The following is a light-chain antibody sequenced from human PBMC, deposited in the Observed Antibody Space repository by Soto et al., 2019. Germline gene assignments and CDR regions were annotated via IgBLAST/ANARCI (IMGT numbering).Light chain of an antibody. CDR1: QSVSSN. J-gene: IGKJ2*01. Sequence: EIVMTQSPATLSVSPGERATLSCRASQSVSSNLAWYQQKPGQAPRLLSYGASTRATGIPARFSGSGSGTEFTLTISSLQSEDFAVYYCQQYKNWPHTFGQGTKLEIK. CDR3: QQYKNWPHT. V-gene: IGKV3-15*01. CDR2: GAS.